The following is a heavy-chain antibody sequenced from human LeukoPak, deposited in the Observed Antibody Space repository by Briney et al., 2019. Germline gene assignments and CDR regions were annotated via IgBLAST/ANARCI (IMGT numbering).Heavy chain of an antibody. D-gene: IGHD6-6*01. J-gene: IGHJ4*02. CDR2: ISAYNGNT. CDR3: ARGSRYSSSWRTLDY. V-gene: IGHV1-18*03. CDR1: GYTFTSYG. Sequence: ASVKVSCKASGYTFTSYGISWVRQAPGQGLEWMGWISAYNGNTNYAQKLQGRVTMTTDTSTSTAYMELRSLRSEDMAVYYCARGSRYSSSWRTLDYWGQGTLVTVSS.